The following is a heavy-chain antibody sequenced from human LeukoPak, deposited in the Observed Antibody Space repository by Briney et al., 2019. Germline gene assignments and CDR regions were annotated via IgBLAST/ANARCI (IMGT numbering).Heavy chain of an antibody. CDR3: VRDRELYY. Sequence: RPSETLSLTCTVSGGSISSYYWSWIRQPPGKGLEWIGYIYYSGSTNYNPSLKSRATISVDTSKNQFSLKLSSVTASDMAVYYCVRDRELYYWGQGILVTVSS. CDR1: GGSISSYY. CDR2: IYYSGST. J-gene: IGHJ4*02. D-gene: IGHD1-26*01. V-gene: IGHV4-59*01.